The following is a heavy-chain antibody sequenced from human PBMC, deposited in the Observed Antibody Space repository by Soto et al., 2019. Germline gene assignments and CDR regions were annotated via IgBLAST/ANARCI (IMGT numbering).Heavy chain of an antibody. CDR1: GFTFSSYE. CDR3: ARDSGYSYGYYYYGMDV. CDR2: ISSRGSTI. D-gene: IGHD5-18*01. V-gene: IGHV3-48*03. J-gene: IGHJ6*02. Sequence: SGGSLRLSCAASGFTFSSYEMNWVRQAPGKGLEWVSCISSRGSTIYYADSVKGRFTVSRDNAKNSLYLQMNSLRAEDTAVYYCARDSGYSYGYYYYGMDVWGQGTTVTVSS.